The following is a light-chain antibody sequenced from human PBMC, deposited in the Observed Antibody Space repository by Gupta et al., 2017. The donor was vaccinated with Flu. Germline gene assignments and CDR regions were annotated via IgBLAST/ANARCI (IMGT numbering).Light chain of an antibody. CDR3: HVSDSSSDHGV. CDR2: DDS. Sequence: GQTAKITCGGDNIGGNAVHWYHQQPDPAPVLFVYDDSARPSGIPERFSGSYSGKTATLTISRVEAGDEADYYCHVSDSSSDHGVFGGGTKLTVL. J-gene: IGLJ3*02. V-gene: IGLV3-21*02. CDR1: NIGGNA.